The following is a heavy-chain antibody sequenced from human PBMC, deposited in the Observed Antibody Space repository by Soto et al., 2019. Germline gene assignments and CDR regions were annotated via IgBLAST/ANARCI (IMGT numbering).Heavy chain of an antibody. CDR2: IHGSGETT. J-gene: IGHJ3*01. CDR1: GFTFSTYP. CDR3: PRRSSGSYSAAFDV. Sequence: EEQLLESGGGLVQPGGSLRLSCAASGFTFSTYPMTWGRQAPGKGLEWVSSIHGSGETTYYADSVKGRFTISRDNSKNTLYLEMDSLRANDTAVYFCPRRSSGSYSAAFDVWGQGTVVTVSS. D-gene: IGHD1-26*01. V-gene: IGHV3-23*01.